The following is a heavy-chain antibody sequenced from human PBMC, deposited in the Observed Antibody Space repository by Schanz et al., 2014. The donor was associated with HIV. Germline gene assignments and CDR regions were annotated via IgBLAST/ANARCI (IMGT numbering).Heavy chain of an antibody. CDR2: INGDGSST. Sequence: VQLVETGGGVVQPGRSLRLSCAASEFTFSNYWMHWVRQAPGKGLVWVSRINGDGSSTAYADSVKGRFTISRDNAKNTLYLQINSLRADDTAVYYCAKAAVTDYLDYWGQGTLVAVSS. J-gene: IGHJ4*02. V-gene: IGHV3-74*02. CDR3: AKAAVTDYLDY. CDR1: EFTFSNYW. D-gene: IGHD2-21*02.